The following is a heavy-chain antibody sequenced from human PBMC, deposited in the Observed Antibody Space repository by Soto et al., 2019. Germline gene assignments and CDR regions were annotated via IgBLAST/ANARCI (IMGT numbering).Heavy chain of an antibody. CDR3: AKDGYSYVVYFDY. D-gene: IGHD5-18*01. CDR1: GFTFSSYA. V-gene: IGHV3-23*01. CDR2: ISGSGGST. J-gene: IGHJ4*02. Sequence: VQLLESGGGLVQPGGSLRLSCAASGFTFSSYAMSWVRQAPGKGLEWVSAISGSGGSTYYADSVKGRFTISRDNSKNKLYLQMNSLRAEDTAVYYCAKDGYSYVVYFDYWGQGTLVTVSS.